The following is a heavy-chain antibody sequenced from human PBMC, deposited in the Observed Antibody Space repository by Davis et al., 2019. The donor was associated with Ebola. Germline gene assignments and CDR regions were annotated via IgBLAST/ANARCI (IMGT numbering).Heavy chain of an antibody. Sequence: PGGSLRLSCTASGFTFTNFAITWVRQAPGMGLEWVSAISGSGDNTYYSESVKGRFTISRDNSKNTVYLQMNSLTVEDTAVYYCARDDVTPRRISDFFDYWGQGTLVTVSS. D-gene: IGHD6-6*01. CDR3: ARDDVTPRRISDFFDY. J-gene: IGHJ4*02. CDR2: ISGSGDNT. CDR1: GFTFTNFA. V-gene: IGHV3-23*01.